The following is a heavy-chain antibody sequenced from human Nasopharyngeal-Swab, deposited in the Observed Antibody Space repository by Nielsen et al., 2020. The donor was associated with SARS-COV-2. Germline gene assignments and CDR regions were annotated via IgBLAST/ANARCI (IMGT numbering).Heavy chain of an antibody. CDR3: ARKYCNGDCYFDY. J-gene: IGHJ4*02. CDR2: IYHSGNT. CDR1: GGSISSGFYS. D-gene: IGHD2-21*02. V-gene: IGHV4-30-2*01. Sequence: LSLTCAVSGGSISSGFYSWSWIRQPPGKGLEWIGYIYHSGNTYYNPSLKSRVAISVDRSKNQFSLRLSSVTAADTAVYYCARKYCNGDCYFDYWGQGTLVTVSS.